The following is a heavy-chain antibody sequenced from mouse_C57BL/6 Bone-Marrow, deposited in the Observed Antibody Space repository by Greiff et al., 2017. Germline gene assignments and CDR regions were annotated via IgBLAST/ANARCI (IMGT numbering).Heavy chain of an antibody. V-gene: IGHV1-47*01. J-gene: IGHJ3*01. Sequence: VMLVESGAELVKPGASVKLSCKASGYTFTTYPIEWMKQNHGKSLEWIGNFHPYNDDTKYNEKFKGKATLTVEKSSSTVYLELSRLTSDDSAVYYCARGGDGYYVVPFAYWGQGTLVTVSA. D-gene: IGHD2-3*01. CDR2: FHPYNDDT. CDR1: GYTFTTYP. CDR3: ARGGDGYYVVPFAY.